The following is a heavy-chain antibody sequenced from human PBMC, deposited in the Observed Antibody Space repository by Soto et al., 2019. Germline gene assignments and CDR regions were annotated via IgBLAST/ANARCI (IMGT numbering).Heavy chain of an antibody. J-gene: IGHJ4*02. CDR1: GFTFSSYG. D-gene: IGHD3-22*01. CDR3: AKDTDYYDSSGYYRSPY. CDR2: ISYDGSNK. Sequence: GGSLRLSCAASGFTFSSYGMHWVRQAPGKGLEWVAVISYDGSNKYYADSVKGRFTISRDNSKNTLYLQMNSLRAEDTAVYYCAKDTDYYDSSGYYRSPYWGQGTLVTVSS. V-gene: IGHV3-30*18.